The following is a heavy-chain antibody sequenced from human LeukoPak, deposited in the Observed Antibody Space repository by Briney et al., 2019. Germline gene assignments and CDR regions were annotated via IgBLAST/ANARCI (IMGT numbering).Heavy chain of an antibody. J-gene: IGHJ4*02. Sequence: GGSLRLSCAASGFSFRPYGMNWVRQAPGKGLEWVSTISSNDFYIYYGDSVKGRFTISRDSAKTSLYLQMNSLKLEDTAIYYCVRWGGDGPDHWGEGTLVTVSS. V-gene: IGHV3-21*01. CDR3: VRWGGDGPDH. D-gene: IGHD3-16*01. CDR1: GFSFRPYG. CDR2: ISSNDFYI.